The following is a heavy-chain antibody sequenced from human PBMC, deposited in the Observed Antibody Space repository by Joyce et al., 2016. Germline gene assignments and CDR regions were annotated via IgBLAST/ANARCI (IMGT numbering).Heavy chain of an antibody. CDR1: GFTFDGYS. D-gene: IGHD2-15*01. CDR2: IRSNSKYI. CDR3: AKESSKGYFFDC. J-gene: IGHJ4*02. V-gene: IGHV3-21*01. Sequence: EVQLVESGGGLAKPGGSLRLSCAASGFTFDGYSVDWVRQAPGKGLEWVASIRSNSKYIYYADSGKGRFTTSRDNSKNSLYLKMNRLGVEDTAVYYCAKESSKGYFFDCWGQGTLVTVSS.